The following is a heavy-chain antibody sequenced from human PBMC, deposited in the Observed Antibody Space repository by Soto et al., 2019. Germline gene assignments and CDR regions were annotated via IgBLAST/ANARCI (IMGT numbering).Heavy chain of an antibody. D-gene: IGHD2-15*01. CDR3: ARYCSGGSCYSRGAFDI. Sequence: ASVKVSCKTSGYTYFNYGVSWVRQAPGRGLEWLGWISAYNANTNYAQKLQGRVTMTTDTSTSTAYMELRSLTSDDTAVYYCARYCSGGSCYSRGAFDIWGQGTMVPVSS. CDR2: ISAYNANT. CDR1: GYTYFNYG. V-gene: IGHV1-18*01. J-gene: IGHJ3*02.